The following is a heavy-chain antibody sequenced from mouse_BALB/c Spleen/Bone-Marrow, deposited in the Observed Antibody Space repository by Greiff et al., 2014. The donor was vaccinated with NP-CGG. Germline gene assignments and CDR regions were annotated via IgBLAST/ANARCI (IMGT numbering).Heavy chain of an antibody. D-gene: IGHD3-2*01. V-gene: IGHV1-9*01. CDR2: ILPGSDST. CDR3: ARDSSDYLAWFAY. CDR1: GYTFSSYW. J-gene: IGHJ3*01. Sequence: VQLQQSGAELMKPGASVKISCKATGYTFSSYWIEWVKQRPGHGLEWIGEILPGSDSTNYNENFKGKATFTADTSSNTAYMQLNSLTSEDSAVYFCARDSSDYLAWFAYWGQGTLVIVSA.